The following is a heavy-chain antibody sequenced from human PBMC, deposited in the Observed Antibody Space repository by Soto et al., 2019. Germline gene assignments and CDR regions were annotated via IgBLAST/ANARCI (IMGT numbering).Heavy chain of an antibody. CDR1: GFTFSSYD. CDR3: ARSNGMDV. V-gene: IGHV3-48*02. J-gene: IGHJ6*02. CDR2: ISSSSVV. Sequence: GGSLRLSCTASGFTFSSYDINWVRQAPGKGLQWISYISSSSVVYYADSVKGRVTVSRDNAQSSLYLQMNSLRDEDTAVYYCARSNGMDVWGQATTVTVSS.